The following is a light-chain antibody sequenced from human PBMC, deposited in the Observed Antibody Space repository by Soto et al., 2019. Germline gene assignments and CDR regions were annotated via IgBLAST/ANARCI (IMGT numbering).Light chain of an antibody. CDR3: QRYGSSQS. CDR2: GAS. Sequence: EIVLTQSPGTLSLSPGERATLSCRASQSVSSSYLAWYQQKPGQAPRLLIYGASSRATGIPDRFSGSGSGTDFTLTISRLETEDFAVYLCQRYGSSQSFGQGTKVEIK. J-gene: IGKJ1*01. V-gene: IGKV3-20*01. CDR1: QSVSSSY.